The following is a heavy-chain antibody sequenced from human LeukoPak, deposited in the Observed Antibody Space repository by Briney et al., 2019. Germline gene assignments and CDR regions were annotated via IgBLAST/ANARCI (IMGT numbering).Heavy chain of an antibody. D-gene: IGHD6-19*01. Sequence: GGSLRLSCAASGFTFSAYAMHWVRQAPGKGLAWVAVTSFDESNKYYADSVKGRFTISRDNSKNTLYLQMNSLGAEDTAVYYCARPSSGWWRDAFDIWGQGTMVIVSS. J-gene: IGHJ3*02. CDR1: GFTFSAYA. V-gene: IGHV3-30-3*01. CDR2: TSFDESNK. CDR3: ARPSSGWWRDAFDI.